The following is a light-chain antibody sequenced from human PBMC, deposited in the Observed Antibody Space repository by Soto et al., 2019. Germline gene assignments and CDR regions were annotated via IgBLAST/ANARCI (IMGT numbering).Light chain of an antibody. CDR3: QQFNNFPIT. Sequence: GDRVTVTCRAGQGISSGLAWYQQKPGKAPKLLIYDASSLESGVPSRFSGSGSGTDFTLTISSLQPEDFATYYCQQFNNFPITFGGGTKVDIK. J-gene: IGKJ4*01. V-gene: IGKV1D-13*01. CDR1: QGISSG. CDR2: DAS.